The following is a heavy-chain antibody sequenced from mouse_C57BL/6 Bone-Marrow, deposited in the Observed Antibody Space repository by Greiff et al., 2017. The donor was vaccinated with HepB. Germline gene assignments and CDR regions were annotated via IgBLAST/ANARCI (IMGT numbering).Heavy chain of an antibody. V-gene: IGHV1-81*01. J-gene: IGHJ3*01. CDR2: IYPRSGNT. CDR1: GYTFPSYG. Sequence: QVQLQQSGAELARPGASVKLSCKASGYTFPSYGISWVKQRTGQGLEWIGEIYPRSGNTYYNEKFKGKATLTEDKSSSTAYMELRSLTSEDSAVYFCTRGYVGPWFAYWGQGTLVTVSA. CDR3: TRGYVGPWFAY. D-gene: IGHD2-14*01.